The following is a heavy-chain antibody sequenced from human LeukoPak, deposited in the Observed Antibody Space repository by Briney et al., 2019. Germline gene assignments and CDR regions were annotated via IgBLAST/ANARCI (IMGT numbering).Heavy chain of an antibody. V-gene: IGHV4-34*01. Sequence: SETLPLTCAVYGGSFSGYYWSWIRQPPGKGLEWIGEINHSGSTNYNPSLKSRVTISVDTSKNQFSLKLSSVTAADTAVYYCARGHGSSPGYYFDYWGQGTLVTVSS. CDR3: ARGHGSSPGYYFDY. CDR1: GGSFSGYY. J-gene: IGHJ4*02. D-gene: IGHD6-13*01. CDR2: INHSGST.